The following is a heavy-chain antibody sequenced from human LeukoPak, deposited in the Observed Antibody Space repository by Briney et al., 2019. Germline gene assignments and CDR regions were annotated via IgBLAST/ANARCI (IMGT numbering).Heavy chain of an antibody. V-gene: IGHV1-24*01. CDR3: ATSRGAVAGNWFDP. J-gene: IGHJ5*02. CDR2: FDPEDGET. CDR1: GGTFSSYA. Sequence: ASVKVSCKASGGTFSSYAISWVRQAPGKGLEWMGGFDPEDGETIYAQKFQGRVTMTEDTSTDTAYMELSSLRSEDTAVYYCATSRGAVAGNWFDPWGQGTLVTVSS. D-gene: IGHD6-19*01.